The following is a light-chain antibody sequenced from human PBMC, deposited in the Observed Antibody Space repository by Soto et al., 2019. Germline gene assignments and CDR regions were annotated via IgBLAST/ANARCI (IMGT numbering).Light chain of an antibody. J-gene: IGLJ2*01. CDR2: EVS. CDR3: RSYGGSNTVV. CDR1: SSDGGGYNY. Sequence: QSALTQPPSASGSPGQSVTISCTGSSSDGGGYNYVSWYQQHPGIAPKLMIYEVSKRPSGVPDRVSGSKSGNPASLTVSGLQAEDEASYYCRSYGGSNTVVFGGGTTLTVL. V-gene: IGLV2-8*01.